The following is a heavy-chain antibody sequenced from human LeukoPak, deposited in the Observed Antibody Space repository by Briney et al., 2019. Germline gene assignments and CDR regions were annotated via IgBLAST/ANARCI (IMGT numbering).Heavy chain of an antibody. D-gene: IGHD6-19*01. CDR3: ARVRLEYSSGWCDY. J-gene: IGHJ4*02. V-gene: IGHV3-66*01. CDR2: IYSGGST. CDR1: GFTFSSNY. Sequence: GGSLRLSCAASGFTFSSNYMSWVRQAPGKGLEWVSVIYSGGSTYYADSVKGRFTISRDNSKNTLYLQMNSLRAEDTAVYYCARVRLEYSSGWCDYWGQGTLVTVSS.